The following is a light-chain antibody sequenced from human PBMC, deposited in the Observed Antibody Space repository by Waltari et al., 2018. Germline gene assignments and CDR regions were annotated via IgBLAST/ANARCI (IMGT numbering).Light chain of an antibody. V-gene: IGKV1-12*01. Sequence: DIQMTQSPSSVSASVGDRVIITCRASQDISRWLAWYQQTPGKAPKFLIYDASTLQSGVPSGFSGTGSGTEFTLTISSLQPEDFATYYCQHGNTFPLTFGGGTKVEIK. J-gene: IGKJ4*01. CDR3: QHGNTFPLT. CDR1: QDISRW. CDR2: DAS.